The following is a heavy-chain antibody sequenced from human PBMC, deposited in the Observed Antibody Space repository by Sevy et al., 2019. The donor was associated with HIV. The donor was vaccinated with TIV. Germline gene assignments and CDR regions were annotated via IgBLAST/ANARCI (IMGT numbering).Heavy chain of an antibody. CDR1: GGSFSGYY. J-gene: IGHJ6*02. CDR2: INHSGST. D-gene: IGHD2-2*01. Sequence: SETLSLTCAVYGGSFSGYYWSWIRQPPGKGLEWIGEINHSGSTNYNPSPKSRVTISVDTSKNQFSLKLSSVTAADTAVYYCARGRGVNNQLLSTYYYYGMDVWGQGTTVTVSS. V-gene: IGHV4-34*01. CDR3: ARGRGVNNQLLSTYYYYGMDV.